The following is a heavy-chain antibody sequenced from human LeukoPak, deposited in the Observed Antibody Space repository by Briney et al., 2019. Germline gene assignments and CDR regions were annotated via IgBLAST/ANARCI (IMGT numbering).Heavy chain of an antibody. D-gene: IGHD3-9*01. Sequence: GRSLRLSCAASGFTFSSYGMHWVRQAPGEGLEWVAVISYDGSNKYYADSVKGRFTISRDNSKNTLYLQMNSLRAEDTAVYYCARGSPVLRYFDWLSHFDYWGQGTLVPVSS. CDR2: ISYDGSNK. J-gene: IGHJ4*02. CDR1: GFTFSSYG. CDR3: ARGSPVLRYFDWLSHFDY. V-gene: IGHV3-30*03.